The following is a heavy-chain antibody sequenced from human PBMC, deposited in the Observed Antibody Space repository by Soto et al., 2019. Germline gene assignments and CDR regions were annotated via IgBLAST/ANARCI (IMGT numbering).Heavy chain of an antibody. Sequence: SETLSLTCSVSGDSMTSGGYYWSWVRHHPGKGLEWVGSIYYTGDTYFNPSLKSRITVSMDTSKNEFSLKLTSVTSADTAVYFCARWAAMPRDVPTYCHVGGQGTLVTVFS. CDR2: IYYTGDT. V-gene: IGHV4-31*03. CDR3: ARWAAMPRDVPTYCHV. D-gene: IGHD2-2*01. CDR1: GDSMTSGGYY. J-gene: IGHJ4*02.